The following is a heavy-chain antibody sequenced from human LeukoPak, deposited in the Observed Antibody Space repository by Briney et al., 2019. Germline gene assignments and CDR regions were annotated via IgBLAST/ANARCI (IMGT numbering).Heavy chain of an antibody. CDR1: GGSTSSYY. V-gene: IGHV4-4*07. CDR2: ICTSGST. D-gene: IGHD3-22*01. J-gene: IGHJ5*02. CDR3: ARGAYYYDSSGPGGWFDP. Sequence: SETLSLTCTVSGGSTSSYYWSWIRQPAGKGLEWIGRICTSGSTNYNPSLKSRVTMLVDTSKNQFSLKLSSVTAADTAVYYCARGAYYYDSSGPGGWFDPWGQGTLVTVSS.